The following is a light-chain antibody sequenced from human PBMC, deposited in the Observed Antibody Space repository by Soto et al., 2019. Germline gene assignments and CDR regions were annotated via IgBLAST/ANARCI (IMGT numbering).Light chain of an antibody. V-gene: IGKV3-15*01. CDR3: QQYNNWPLT. Sequence: EIVMTQSPATLAVSPGERATLSCRASQSVSSKLAWYQQRRGQAPRLLIFRASTRATGIPARFSGSGSGTEFTLTISSPQSQDLAVYYFQQYNNWPLTFGGGTTVEIK. CDR1: QSVSSK. J-gene: IGKJ4*01. CDR2: RAS.